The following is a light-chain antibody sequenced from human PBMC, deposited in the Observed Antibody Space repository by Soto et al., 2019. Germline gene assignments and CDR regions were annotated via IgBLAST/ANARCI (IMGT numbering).Light chain of an antibody. Sequence: EIVLTQSACTLSLSPGERATLSWGASQSVSSSFLAWYQQKNGQAPRLLIYGASNRATGIPDRFSGSGYGTDFNLTISRLETEDFAVYYCQQYVTSPWAFGQGTRLEIK. CDR3: QQYVTSPWA. CDR1: QSVSSSF. V-gene: IGKV3-20*01. J-gene: IGKJ5*01. CDR2: GAS.